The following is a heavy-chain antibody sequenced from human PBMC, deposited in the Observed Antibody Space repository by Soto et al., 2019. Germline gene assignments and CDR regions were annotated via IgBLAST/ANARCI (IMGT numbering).Heavy chain of an antibody. J-gene: IGHJ4*02. CDR3: ARSSVDTAMVNPVDY. Sequence: QVQLVESGGGVVQPGRSLRLSCAASGFTFSSYGMHWVRQAPGKGLEWVAVIWYDGSNKYYADSVKGRFTISRDNSKNTLDLQMNSLRAEDTAVYYCARSSVDTAMVNPVDYWGQGTLVTVSS. D-gene: IGHD5-18*01. CDR1: GFTFSSYG. V-gene: IGHV3-33*01. CDR2: IWYDGSNK.